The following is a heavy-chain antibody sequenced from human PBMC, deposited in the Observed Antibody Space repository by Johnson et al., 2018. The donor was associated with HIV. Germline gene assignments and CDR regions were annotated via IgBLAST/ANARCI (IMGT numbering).Heavy chain of an antibody. CDR1: GFTFSVYY. CDR3: ARGPVFDI. J-gene: IGHJ3*02. V-gene: IGHV3-11*01. Sequence: QVHLVASGVGLVNPGGSLRLPCAASGFTFSVYYMSWIRQAPGQGMEWVSVIHSGGSTYYADSVKGRFTISRDNAKNSLSLQMNSLRAEDTALYYCARGPVFDIWGQGTMVTVSS. CDR2: IHSGGST.